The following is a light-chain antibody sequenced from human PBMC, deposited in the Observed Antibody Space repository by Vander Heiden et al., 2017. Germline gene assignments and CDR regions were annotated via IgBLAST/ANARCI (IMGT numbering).Light chain of an antibody. CDR1: NLANKN. CDR2: QKT. CDR3: QAWDSNTPV. Sequence: SYELTHSPSVSVCPGETASITCSGENLANKNAWWFEQKPGPAPVLVINQKTQGPSGIPERFSGSKTGNTATLTSRETQPLDEAKYYCQAWDSNTPVFGGGTKLTVL. V-gene: IGLV3-1*01. J-gene: IGLJ2*01.